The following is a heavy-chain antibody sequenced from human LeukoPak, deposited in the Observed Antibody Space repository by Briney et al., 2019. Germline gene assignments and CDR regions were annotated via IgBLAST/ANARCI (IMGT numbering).Heavy chain of an antibody. J-gene: IGHJ4*02. CDR1: GYTFTGYY. CDR2: INPNSGGT. CDR3: ARAYYYDSSGYCSV. V-gene: IGHV1-2*02. Sequence: ASVKVSCKASGYTFTGYYMHWVRQAPGQGLEWMGWINPNSGGTNYAQKFQGRVTMTRDTSISTAYMELSRLRSDDTAVYYCARAYYYDSSGYCSVWGQGTLVTVSS. D-gene: IGHD3-22*01.